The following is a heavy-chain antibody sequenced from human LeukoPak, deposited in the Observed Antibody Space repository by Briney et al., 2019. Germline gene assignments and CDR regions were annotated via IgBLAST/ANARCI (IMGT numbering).Heavy chain of an antibody. J-gene: IGHJ3*02. CDR2: INHSGST. Sequence: PSETLSLTCAVYGGSFSGYYWGWIRQPPGKGLEWIGEINHSGSTNYNPSLKSRVTISVDTSKNQFSLKLSSVTAADTAVYYCARRLYYRAAFDIWGQGTMVTVSS. D-gene: IGHD2-8*01. V-gene: IGHV4-34*01. CDR1: GGSFSGYY. CDR3: ARRLYYRAAFDI.